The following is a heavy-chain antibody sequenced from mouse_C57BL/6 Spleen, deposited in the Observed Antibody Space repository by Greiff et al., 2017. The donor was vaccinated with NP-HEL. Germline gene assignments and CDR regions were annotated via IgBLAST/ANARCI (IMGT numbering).Heavy chain of an antibody. CDR1: GYTFTDYY. V-gene: IGHV1-26*01. Sequence: EVQLQQSGPELVKPGASVKISCKASGYTFTDYYMNWVKQSHGKSLERIGDINPNNGGTSYNQKFKGKATLTVDKSSSTAYMELRSLTSEDSAVYYCARGTVFAYWGQGTLVTVSA. CDR2: INPNNGGT. J-gene: IGHJ3*01. CDR3: ARGTVFAY. D-gene: IGHD3-3*01.